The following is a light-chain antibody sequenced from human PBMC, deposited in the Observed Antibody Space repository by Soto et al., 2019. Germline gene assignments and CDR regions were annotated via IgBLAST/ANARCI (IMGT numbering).Light chain of an antibody. CDR1: QSVGSW. CDR3: QQYHKFWT. Sequence: DIQMTHSPSTLSGSVGDRVTITCRASQSVGSWLAWYQQKPGKAPKLLIYKASRLESGVPSRFSGSESGTEFTLTISNLQPDDFATYYCQQYHKFWTFGQGTKVDIK. J-gene: IGKJ1*01. V-gene: IGKV1-5*03. CDR2: KAS.